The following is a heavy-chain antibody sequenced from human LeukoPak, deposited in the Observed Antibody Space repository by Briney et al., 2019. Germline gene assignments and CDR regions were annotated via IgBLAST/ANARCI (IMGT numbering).Heavy chain of an antibody. CDR2: IGAAGDT. J-gene: IGHJ4*02. D-gene: IGHD3-3*01. CDR3: VAKDPFWMTWES. CDR1: GSIISRYD. Sequence: GGSLRLSCAASGSIISRYDMHWVRQATGKGLEWVSVIGAAGDTYYSGSVKGRFTISRGNAKNSVYLQMNGLRAGDTAVYYCVAKDPFWMTWESWGQGTLVTVSS. V-gene: IGHV3-13*01.